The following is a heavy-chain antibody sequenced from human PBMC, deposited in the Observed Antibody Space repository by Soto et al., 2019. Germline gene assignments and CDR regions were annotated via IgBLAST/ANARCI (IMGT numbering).Heavy chain of an antibody. Sequence: GGSLRLSCAASGFTFSSHAMSWVRQAPGKGLEWVSAISGSGGSTYYADSVKGRFTISRDNSKNTLYLQMNSLRAEDTAVYYCAKDERGIAAAGTDYFDYWDQGTLVTVSS. CDR1: GFTFSSHA. D-gene: IGHD6-13*01. CDR2: ISGSGGST. CDR3: AKDERGIAAAGTDYFDY. V-gene: IGHV3-23*01. J-gene: IGHJ4*02.